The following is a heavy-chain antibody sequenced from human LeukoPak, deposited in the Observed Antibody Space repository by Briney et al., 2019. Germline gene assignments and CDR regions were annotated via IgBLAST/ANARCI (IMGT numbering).Heavy chain of an antibody. CDR1: GYTFTSYG. D-gene: IGHD5-18*01. V-gene: IGHV1-18*01. CDR3: AREKVTNIQLGEFDP. Sequence: ASVKVSCKASGYTFTSYGISWVRQAPGQGLEWMGWISAYNGNTNYAQKLQGRVTMTTDTSTSTACMELRSLRSDDTAVYYCAREKVTNIQLGEFDPWGQGTLVTVSS. J-gene: IGHJ5*02. CDR2: ISAYNGNT.